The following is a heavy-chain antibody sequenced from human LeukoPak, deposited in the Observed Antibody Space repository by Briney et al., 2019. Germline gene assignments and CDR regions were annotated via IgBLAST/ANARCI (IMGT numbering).Heavy chain of an antibody. CDR3: ATRRFLGPYWFDP. V-gene: IGHV4-39*06. J-gene: IGHJ5*02. CDR1: GCPISSSSYY. D-gene: IGHD3-3*01. Sequence: PSETLSLTCTVSGCPISSSSYYWGWIPQPPGKGLEWIGSIYYSGSTYYHPSLKSRVTISVDTSKNQFPLKLSSVTAADTAVYYCATRRFLGPYWFDPWGQGTLVTVSS. CDR2: IYYSGST.